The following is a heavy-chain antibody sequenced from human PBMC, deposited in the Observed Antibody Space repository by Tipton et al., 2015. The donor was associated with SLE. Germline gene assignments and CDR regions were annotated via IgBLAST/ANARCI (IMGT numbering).Heavy chain of an antibody. Sequence: TLSLTCTVSGDSISAYYWSWIRQPPGKGLEWIGHIFYTGSTRYNPSLKSRVTILVDTSKNQFSLRLTSVAAADTAVYHCARLRNPYTYGSGGYYIDYWGQGTLVTVSS. D-gene: IGHD3-10*01. CDR1: GDSISAYY. CDR3: ARLRNPYTYGSGGYYIDY. J-gene: IGHJ4*02. V-gene: IGHV4-59*12. CDR2: IFYTGST.